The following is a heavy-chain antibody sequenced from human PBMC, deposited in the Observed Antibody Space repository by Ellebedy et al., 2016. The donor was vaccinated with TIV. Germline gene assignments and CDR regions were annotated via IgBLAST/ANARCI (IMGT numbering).Heavy chain of an antibody. D-gene: IGHD1-26*01. CDR2: IYNSVIT. Sequence: MPGGSLRLSCTVSGGSIGRTPWDCIPQPPGTGLEWIGNIYNSVITYYNPSLKSRVTMSVDTSKRQLSLKLRSVTAADTAVYYCARRYSGSSYHYFDYWGQGTLVIVSS. CDR3: ARRYSGSSYHYFDY. J-gene: IGHJ4*02. V-gene: IGHV4-59*08. CDR1: GGSIGRTP.